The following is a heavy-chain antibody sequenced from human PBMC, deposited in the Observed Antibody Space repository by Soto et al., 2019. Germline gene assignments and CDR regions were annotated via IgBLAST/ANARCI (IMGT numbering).Heavy chain of an antibody. J-gene: IGHJ4*02. CDR2: VNPKDGDT. CDR1: GYIFTDFF. Sequence: QVQVVQSGAEVKKPGASVKVSCKTSGYIFTDFFIHWIRQAPGQGLEWLGWVNPKDGDTEYAQKVLGRVSMTRDTSTNTVYMEMTGLTSNDTAVYYCGRVPAPGRPVTTYYWGQGSLV. D-gene: IGHD4-17*01. V-gene: IGHV1-2*02. CDR3: GRVPAPGRPVTTYY.